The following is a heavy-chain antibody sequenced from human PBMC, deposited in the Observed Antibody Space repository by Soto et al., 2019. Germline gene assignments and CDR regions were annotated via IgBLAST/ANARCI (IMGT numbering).Heavy chain of an antibody. D-gene: IGHD6-6*01. Sequence: QVQLVESGGGVVQPGRSLRLSCAASGFTFSSYGMHWVRQAPGKGLEWVAVISYDGSNKYYADSVKGRFTISRDNSKNTLYLQMNSLRAEDTAVYYCASSSSSAYYYGMDVWGQGTTVTVSS. CDR3: ASSSSSAYYYGMDV. V-gene: IGHV3-30*03. J-gene: IGHJ6*02. CDR1: GFTFSSYG. CDR2: ISYDGSNK.